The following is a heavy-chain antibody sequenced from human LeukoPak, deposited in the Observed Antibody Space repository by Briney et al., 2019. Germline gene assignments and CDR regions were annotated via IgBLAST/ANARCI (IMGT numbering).Heavy chain of an antibody. CDR2: ISYDGSNK. CDR3: AKGEKRVVPAAIFGTFDY. Sequence: GRSLRLSCAASGFTFSSYAMHWVRQAPGKGLEWVAVISYDGSNKYYADSVKGRFTISRDNSKNTLYLQMNSLRAEDTAVYYCAKGEKRVVPAAIFGTFDYWGQGTLVTVSS. J-gene: IGHJ4*02. D-gene: IGHD2-2*02. V-gene: IGHV3-30-3*01. CDR1: GFTFSSYA.